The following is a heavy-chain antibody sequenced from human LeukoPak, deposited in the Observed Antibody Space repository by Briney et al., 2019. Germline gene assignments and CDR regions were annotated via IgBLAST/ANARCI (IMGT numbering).Heavy chain of an antibody. J-gene: IGHJ3*02. D-gene: IGHD5-24*01. CDR2: IYSGGST. CDR1: GFTVSSNY. CDR3: ARVARDGYNTPDAFDI. V-gene: IGHV3-66*01. Sequence: GGSLRLSCAASGFTVSSNYMSWVRQAPGKGLEWVSVIYSGGSTYYADSVKGRFTISRDNSKNTLYLQMNSLRAEGTAVYYCARVARDGYNTPDAFDIWGQGTMVTVSS.